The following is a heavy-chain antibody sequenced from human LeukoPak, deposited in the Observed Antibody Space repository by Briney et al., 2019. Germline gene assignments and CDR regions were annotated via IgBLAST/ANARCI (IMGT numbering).Heavy chain of an antibody. J-gene: IGHJ5*02. V-gene: IGHV3-53*04. Sequence: GGSLRLSCAASGFTFSSYGMHWVRQAPGKGLEWVSVIYSGGSTYYADSVKGRFTISRHNSKNTLYLQMNSLRAEDTAVYYCACFWPKGFDPWGQGTLVTVSS. CDR3: ACFWPKGFDP. D-gene: IGHD2/OR15-2a*01. CDR2: IYSGGST. CDR1: GFTFSSYG.